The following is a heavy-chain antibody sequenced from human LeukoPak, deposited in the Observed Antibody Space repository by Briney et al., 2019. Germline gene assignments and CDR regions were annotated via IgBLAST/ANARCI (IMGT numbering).Heavy chain of an antibody. V-gene: IGHV1-69*13. CDR3: ARGPYYCSSTSCYSLQSDY. CDR1: GGTFSSYA. J-gene: IGHJ4*02. CDR2: IIPIFGTA. D-gene: IGHD2-2*01. Sequence: SVKVSCKAYGGTFSSYAISWVRPAPGQGLEWMGGIIPIFGTANYAQKFQGRVTITADESTSTAYMELSSLRSEDTAVYYCARGPYYCSSTSCYSLQSDYWGQGTLVTVSS.